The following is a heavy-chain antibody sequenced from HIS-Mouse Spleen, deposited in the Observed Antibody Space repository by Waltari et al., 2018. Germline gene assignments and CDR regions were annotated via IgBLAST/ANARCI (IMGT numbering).Heavy chain of an antibody. CDR3: AREPHYGGNSHFDY. V-gene: IGHV3-7*01. CDR2: IKQDGSEK. CDR1: GFTFSSYW. Sequence: EVQLVESGGGLVQPGGSLRLSCAASGFTFSSYWMGWVRWAPGKGLEWVANIKQDGSEKYYVDSVKGRFTISRDNAKNSLYLQMNSLRAEDTAVYYCAREPHYGGNSHFDYWGQGTLVTVSS. J-gene: IGHJ4*02. D-gene: IGHD4-17*01.